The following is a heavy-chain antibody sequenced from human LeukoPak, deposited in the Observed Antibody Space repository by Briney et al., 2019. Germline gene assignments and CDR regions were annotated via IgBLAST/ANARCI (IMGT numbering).Heavy chain of an antibody. CDR2: IIPILGIA. D-gene: IGHD6-13*01. CDR1: GGTFSSYA. V-gene: IGHV1-69*04. Sequence: ASVKVSCKASGGTFSSYAISWVRQAPGQGLEWMGRIIPILGIANYAQKFQGRVTMTRDTSTSTVYMELSSLRSEDTAVYYCAREVKAAAGTTLTYYYYGMDVWGQGTTVTVSS. J-gene: IGHJ6*02. CDR3: AREVKAAAGTTLTYYYYGMDV.